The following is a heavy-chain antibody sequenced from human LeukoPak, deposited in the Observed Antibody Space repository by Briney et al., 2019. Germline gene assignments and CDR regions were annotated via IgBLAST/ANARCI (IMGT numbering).Heavy chain of an antibody. CDR3: AREYSGFDY. CDR1: GDPISSYSDYSNYK. J-gene: IGHJ4*02. Sequence: SETLSLTCTVSGDPISSYSDYSNYKWTWIRQSPGKGLEWIGYVYYSGSTNYNPSLRSRVTISVDTSKNQFSLKLTSVTAADTAVYYCAREYSGFDYWGQGTLVTVSS. CDR2: VYYSGST. D-gene: IGHD5-12*01. V-gene: IGHV4-61*01.